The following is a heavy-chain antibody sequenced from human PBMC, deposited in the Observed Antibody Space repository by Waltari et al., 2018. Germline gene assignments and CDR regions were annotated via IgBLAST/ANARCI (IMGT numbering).Heavy chain of an antibody. CDR1: GGSISSSSYY. CDR2: IYYSGST. Sequence: QLQLQESGPGLVKPSETLSLTCTVSGGSISSSSYYWGWIRQPPGKGLEWIGSIYYSGSTSYNPSLKSRVTISVDTSKNQFSLKLSSVTAADTAVYYCARHDGGDCTNGVCLYDAFDIWGQGTMVTVSS. J-gene: IGHJ3*02. D-gene: IGHD2-8*01. CDR3: ARHDGGDCTNGVCLYDAFDI. V-gene: IGHV4-39*01.